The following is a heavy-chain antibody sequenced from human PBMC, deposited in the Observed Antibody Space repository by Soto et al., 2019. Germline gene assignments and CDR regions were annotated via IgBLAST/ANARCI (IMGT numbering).Heavy chain of an antibody. CDR3: ASGGTTVNRRFDF. CDR2: IIPILDTT. D-gene: IGHD4-4*01. Sequence: QVQVVQSGAEVKKPGSSVRVSCKASGGTSSSYAITWMRQAPGQGLEWMGGIIPILDTTDYAQKFQGRVTFTADESTSTFYMELSSLTSEDTAVYYCASGGTTVNRRFDFWGQGTLVTVSS. J-gene: IGHJ4*02. V-gene: IGHV1-69*01. CDR1: GGTSSSYA.